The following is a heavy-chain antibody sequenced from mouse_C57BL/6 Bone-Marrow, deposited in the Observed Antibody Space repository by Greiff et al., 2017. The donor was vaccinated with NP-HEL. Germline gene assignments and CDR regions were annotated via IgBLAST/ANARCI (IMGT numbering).Heavy chain of an antibody. V-gene: IGHV5-4*03. CDR1: GFTFSSYA. J-gene: IGHJ3*01. Sequence: EVNLVESGGGLVKPGGSLKLSCAASGFTFSSYAMSWVRQTPEKRLEWVATISDGGSYTYYPDNVKGRFTISRDNAKNNLYLQMSHLKSEDTAMYYCARSNFFYDYEAYWGQGTLVTVSA. D-gene: IGHD2-4*01. CDR3: ARSNFFYDYEAY. CDR2: ISDGGSYT.